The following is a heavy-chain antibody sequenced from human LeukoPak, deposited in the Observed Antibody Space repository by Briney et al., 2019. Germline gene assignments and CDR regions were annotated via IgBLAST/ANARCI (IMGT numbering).Heavy chain of an antibody. CDR2: ISSSGSTI. CDR1: GFTFSSYE. V-gene: IGHV3-48*03. J-gene: IGHJ4*02. D-gene: IGHD6-13*01. Sequence: PGGSLRLSCAASGFTFSSYEMNWVRQAPGKGLEWVSYISSSGSTIYYADSVKGRFTISRDNAKNSLYLLMNSLRAEDTAVYYCARDYVVAAAGTYYWGQGTLVTVSS. CDR3: ARDYVVAAAGTYY.